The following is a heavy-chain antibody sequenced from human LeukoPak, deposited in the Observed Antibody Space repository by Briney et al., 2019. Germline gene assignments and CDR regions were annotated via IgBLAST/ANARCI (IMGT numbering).Heavy chain of an antibody. CDR1: GYTFTTYY. V-gene: IGHV1-46*01. Sequence: ASVKVSCKASGYTFTTYYIHWVRQAPGQGLEWMGIINPSGGGTSYAQTFQGRVTMTRDTSTSTVYMELDSLRSEDTAVYYCARLFRSSSGYLMLDYWGQGTLVTVSS. J-gene: IGHJ4*02. CDR3: ARLFRSSSGYLMLDY. D-gene: IGHD3-22*01. CDR2: INPSGGGT.